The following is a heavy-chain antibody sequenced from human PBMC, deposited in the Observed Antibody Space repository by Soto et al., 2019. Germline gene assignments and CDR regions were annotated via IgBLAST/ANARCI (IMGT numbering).Heavy chain of an antibody. CDR2: IKSKTDGGTT. Sequence: EVQLVESGGGLVKPGGSLRLSCAASGFTFSNAWMSWVRQAPGKGLEWVGRIKSKTDGGTTDYAAPVKGRFTISRDDSKNTMYMQMNSLKTEDTAVYYCTTVPSSSTRIVVVDDGDAFDIWGQGTMVTVSS. CDR1: GFTFSNAW. J-gene: IGHJ3*02. D-gene: IGHD3-22*01. V-gene: IGHV3-15*01. CDR3: TTVPSSSTRIVVVDDGDAFDI.